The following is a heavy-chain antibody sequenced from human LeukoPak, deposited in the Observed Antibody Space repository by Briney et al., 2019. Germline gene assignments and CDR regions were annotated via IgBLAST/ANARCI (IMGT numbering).Heavy chain of an antibody. V-gene: IGHV4-34*09. Sequence: SETLSLTCAVYGGSFSGYYWSWICQPPGKGLEWIGEINHSGSTNYNPSLKSRVTISVDTSKNQFSLKLSSVTAADTAVYYCAGGDFWSGYFDYWGQGTLVTVSS. J-gene: IGHJ4*02. CDR2: INHSGST. CDR3: AGGDFWSGYFDY. D-gene: IGHD3-3*01. CDR1: GGSFSGYY.